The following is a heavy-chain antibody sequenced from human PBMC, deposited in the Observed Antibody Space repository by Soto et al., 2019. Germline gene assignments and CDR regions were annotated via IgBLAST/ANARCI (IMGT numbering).Heavy chain of an antibody. J-gene: IGHJ4*02. Sequence: QVQLVQSGAEVQKPGASVKVSCKASGYTCTSYAMHWVRQAPGQSLEWMGWINAGNGNTKYSQNFQGRVTITRDTSASTAYMELSSLRSEDTAVYYCARGPGGPDGPGDYWGQGTLVTVSS. D-gene: IGHD2-15*01. CDR1: GYTCTSYA. CDR3: ARGPGGPDGPGDY. CDR2: INAGNGNT. V-gene: IGHV1-3*01.